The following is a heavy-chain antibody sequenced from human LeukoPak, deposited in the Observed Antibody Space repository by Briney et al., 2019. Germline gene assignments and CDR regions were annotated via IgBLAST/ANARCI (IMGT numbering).Heavy chain of an antibody. D-gene: IGHD6-19*01. V-gene: IGHV3-23*01. CDR2: IIDSGGST. CDR1: GFTFSNYA. CDR3: AKGRGGGWYSHFDY. Sequence: GGSLRLSCAASGFTFSNYAMTWVRQALGKGLEWVSGIIDSGGSTNYADSVKGRFSISRDNSKNTLFLQMNSLRAEDTGVYYCAKGRGGGWYSHFDYRGQRTLVTVSS. J-gene: IGHJ4*02.